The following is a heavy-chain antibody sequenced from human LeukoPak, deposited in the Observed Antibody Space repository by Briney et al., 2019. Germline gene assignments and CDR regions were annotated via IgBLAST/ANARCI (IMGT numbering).Heavy chain of an antibody. CDR2: ILYDGSNK. CDR3: ARGPNDCSGGSCPEDY. V-gene: IGHV3-30*03. J-gene: IGHJ4*02. CDR1: EFTFSSYA. Sequence: GRSLRLSCAASEFTFSSYAMHWVRQAPGKGLEWVAVILYDGSNKKYADSVKGRFTISRDNSENTLYLQMSSLRAEDTAVYYCARGPNDCSGGSCPEDYWGQGTLVTVSS. D-gene: IGHD2-15*01.